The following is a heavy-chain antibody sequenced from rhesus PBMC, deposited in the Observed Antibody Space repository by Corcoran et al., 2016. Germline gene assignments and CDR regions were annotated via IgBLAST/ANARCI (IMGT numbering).Heavy chain of an antibody. CDR2: IYGGSGTT. J-gene: IGHJ4*01. D-gene: IGHD6-31*01. CDR1: GGSISDYYY. CDR3: ARDLGIAAAGTKNY. V-gene: IGHV4S7*01. Sequence: QVQLQESGPGLVKPSETLSLTCAVYGGSISDYYYWSWIRQPPGKGLEWIGQIYGGSGTTYYTPSLTSRVTVSKDTSKNQFSRKLSSVTAADTAVYYCARDLGIAAAGTKNYWGQGVLVTVSS.